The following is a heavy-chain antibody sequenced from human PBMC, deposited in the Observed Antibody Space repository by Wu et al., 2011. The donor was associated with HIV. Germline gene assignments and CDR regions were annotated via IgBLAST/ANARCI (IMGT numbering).Heavy chain of an antibody. CDR2: IIPIFGTP. CDR3: ARRYYDSSGYQGPFDY. J-gene: IGHJ4*02. V-gene: IGHV1-69*05. D-gene: IGHD3-22*01. Sequence: QVQLVQSGAEVKKPGSSVKVSCKASGGTFSNYVISWVRQAPGQGLEWMGGIIPIFGTPNYAQIFQGRVTITTDESTSTAYMELGSLKSEDTAVYYCARRYYDSSGYQGPFDYWGQGTLVTSPQ. CDR1: GGTFSNYV.